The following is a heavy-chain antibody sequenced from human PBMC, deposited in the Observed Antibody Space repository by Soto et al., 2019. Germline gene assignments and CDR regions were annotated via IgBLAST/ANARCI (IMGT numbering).Heavy chain of an antibody. D-gene: IGHD5-12*01. J-gene: IGHJ4*02. Sequence: EVQLVESGGGLVQPGGSLRLSCAASGFTFSSYAMHWVRQAPGKGLEYVSVISSNGGSTYYANSVKGRFTISRDNSKHTLYLRRGSLRAEDMAVYYCASPSGYAFDYWGQGTLVTVSS. CDR2: ISSNGGST. CDR1: GFTFSSYA. CDR3: ASPSGYAFDY. V-gene: IGHV3-64*01.